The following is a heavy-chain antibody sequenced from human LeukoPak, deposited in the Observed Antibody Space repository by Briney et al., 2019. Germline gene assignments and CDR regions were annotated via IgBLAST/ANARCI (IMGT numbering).Heavy chain of an antibody. CDR3: ARSPNSGSYHAEYYFDN. CDR2: IYYSGST. V-gene: IGHV4-59*01. D-gene: IGHD1-26*01. Sequence: SETLSLTCTVSGGSISSYYWSWIRQPPGKGLEWIGYIYYSGSTNYNPSLKSRVTISVDTSKNQFSLKLSSVTAADTAVYYCARSPNSGSYHAEYYFDNWGHGTLVTVSS. J-gene: IGHJ4*01. CDR1: GGSISSYY.